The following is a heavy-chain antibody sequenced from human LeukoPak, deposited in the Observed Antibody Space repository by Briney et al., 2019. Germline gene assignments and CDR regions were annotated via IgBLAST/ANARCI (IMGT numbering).Heavy chain of an antibody. J-gene: IGHJ4*02. CDR1: GFTFSGYG. CDR3: AKDQNIVVVPAAGALDY. D-gene: IGHD2-2*01. V-gene: IGHV3-30*02. CDR2: IQYDGINK. Sequence: GGSLRLSCAASGFTFSGYGMHWVRQAPGKGLEWVAFIQYDGINKYYTDSVKGRFTISRDNSKNTLYLQMNSLRAENTAVYYCAKDQNIVVVPAAGALDYWGQGTLVTVSS.